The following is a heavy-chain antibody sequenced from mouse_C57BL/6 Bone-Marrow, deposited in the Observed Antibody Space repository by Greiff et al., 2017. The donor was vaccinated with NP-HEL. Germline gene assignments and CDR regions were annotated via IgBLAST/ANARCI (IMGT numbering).Heavy chain of an antibody. CDR2: IDPSDSYT. CDR1: GSTFPSYW. CDR3: AREENYYGSSYPCAY. Sequence: QVQLQQPGAELVMPGASVKLSCKASGSTFPSYWMHWVKPRPGQGLEWIGEIDPSDSYTNYHQKFQGQSTLTVDTSSRTAYMQLSSLTSEDSAVYYCAREENYYGSSYPCAYWGQGTLVTVSA. V-gene: IGHV1-69*01. D-gene: IGHD1-1*01. J-gene: IGHJ3*01.